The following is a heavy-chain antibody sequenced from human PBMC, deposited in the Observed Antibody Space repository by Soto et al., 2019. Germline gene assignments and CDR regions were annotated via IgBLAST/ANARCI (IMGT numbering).Heavy chain of an antibody. Sequence: QVQLVESGGGLVKPGRSLRLSCAASGFTFSDTYMSWIRQAPGKGLEWVSYISSSSSHTNYADSVKGRFTISRDNAKNSLYLQMNSLRAEDTAVYYCARGMAARPPDYWGQGTLVTVSS. CDR2: ISSSSSHT. CDR1: GFTFSDTY. V-gene: IGHV3-11*06. D-gene: IGHD6-6*01. CDR3: ARGMAARPPDY. J-gene: IGHJ4*02.